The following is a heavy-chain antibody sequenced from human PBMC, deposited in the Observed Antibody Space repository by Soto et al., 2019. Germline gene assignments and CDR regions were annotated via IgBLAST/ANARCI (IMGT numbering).Heavy chain of an antibody. Sequence: QVQLVESGGGVVQPGRSLRLSCAASGFTFSSYGMHWVRQAPGKGLEWVADISYDGSNKYYADSVKGRFTISRDNSKNTLYLQMNSLRAEDTAVYYCAKGFSGSYYGYYYGMDVWGQGTTVTVSS. CDR2: ISYDGSNK. J-gene: IGHJ6*02. V-gene: IGHV3-30*18. CDR3: AKGFSGSYYGYYYGMDV. CDR1: GFTFSSYG. D-gene: IGHD1-26*01.